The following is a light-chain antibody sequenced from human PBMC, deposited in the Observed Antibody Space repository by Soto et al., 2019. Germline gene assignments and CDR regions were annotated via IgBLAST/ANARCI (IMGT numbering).Light chain of an antibody. V-gene: IGKV1-6*01. Sequence: AIQMTQSPSSLSASVGDRVTISCRASQGIGNALGWYQQKPGKPPKVLIYCASNLQSGVPPRFSGSGFCTYFTLAISSLQPEDSANYYSLQDINYPCTFGQGTKVESK. CDR3: LQDINYPCT. J-gene: IGKJ1*01. CDR1: QGIGNA. CDR2: CAS.